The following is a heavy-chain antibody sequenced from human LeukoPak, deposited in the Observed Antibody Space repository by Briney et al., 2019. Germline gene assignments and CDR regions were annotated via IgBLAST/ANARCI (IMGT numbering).Heavy chain of an antibody. J-gene: IGHJ4*02. V-gene: IGHV3-30*03. CDR1: GFTFSSYG. D-gene: IGHD3-22*01. CDR3: ARVRAYDTRDFDY. CDR2: ISYDGSNK. Sequence: PGGSLRLSCAASGFTFSSYGMHWVRQAPGKGLEGVAGISYDGSNKYYADSVKGRFTISRDNAKNSLYLQMSSLRAEDTAVYYCARVRAYDTRDFDYWGQGTLVTVSS.